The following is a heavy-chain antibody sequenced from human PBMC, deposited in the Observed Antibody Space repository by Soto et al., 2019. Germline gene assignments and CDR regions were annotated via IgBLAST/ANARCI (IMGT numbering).Heavy chain of an antibody. CDR1: GDSVSSNSAA. CDR3: ARAFGAAAAVYYFDY. Sequence: PTLSLTWAISGDSVSSNSAAWIWIRQSPSRDLEWLGRRDYRTRWDNEYAVCVKSRRTMNPDTAKTQFSLQRNSVTPEDLAVYYCARAFGAAAAVYYFDYWGPRTLGT. V-gene: IGHV6-1*01. J-gene: IGHJ4*02. D-gene: IGHD6-13*01. CDR2: RDYRTRWDN.